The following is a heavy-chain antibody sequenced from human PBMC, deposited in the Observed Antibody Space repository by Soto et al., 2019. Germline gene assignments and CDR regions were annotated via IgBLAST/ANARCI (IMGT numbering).Heavy chain of an antibody. CDR2: ISSSSSYI. CDR3: ARSYDYGDYGRDY. J-gene: IGHJ4*02. Sequence: GGSLRLSCAASGFTFSSYSMNWVRQAPGKGLAWVSSISSSSSYIYYADSVKDRFTISRDNAKNSLYLQMNSLRAEDTAVYYCARSYDYGDYGRDYWGQGTLVTVSS. V-gene: IGHV3-21*01. CDR1: GFTFSSYS. D-gene: IGHD4-17*01.